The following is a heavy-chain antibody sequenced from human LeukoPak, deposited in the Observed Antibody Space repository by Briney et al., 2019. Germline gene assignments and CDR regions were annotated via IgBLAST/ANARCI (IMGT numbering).Heavy chain of an antibody. Sequence: SETLSLTCTVSGGSISSYYWSWIRQPPGKGLERIGYIYYSGSTNYNPSLKSRVTISVDTSKNQFSLKLSSVTAADTAVYYCAKESNSSDNWYFDLWGRGTLVTVSS. V-gene: IGHV4-59*01. CDR1: GGSISSYY. CDR2: IYYSGST. D-gene: IGHD2/OR15-2a*01. J-gene: IGHJ2*01. CDR3: AKESNSSDNWYFDL.